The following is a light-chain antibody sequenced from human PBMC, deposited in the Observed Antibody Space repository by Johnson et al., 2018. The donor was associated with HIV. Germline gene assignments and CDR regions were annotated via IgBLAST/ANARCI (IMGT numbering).Light chain of an antibody. CDR3: GTWDSSLSVYV. Sequence: QSVLTQPPSVSAAPGQKVTISCSGSSSNIGNKYVSWYQQLPGTAPKLIIYDNNKRPSGISDRFSGSKSGTSATLGITGLQTGDEADYYCGTWDSSLSVYVFGTGTKVTVL. CDR2: DNN. J-gene: IGLJ1*01. V-gene: IGLV1-51*01. CDR1: SSNIGNKY.